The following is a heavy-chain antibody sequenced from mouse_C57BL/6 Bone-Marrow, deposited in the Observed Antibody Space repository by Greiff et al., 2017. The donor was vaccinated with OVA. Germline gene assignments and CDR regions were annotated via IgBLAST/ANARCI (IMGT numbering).Heavy chain of an antibody. CDR3: ARRRIYDYVLYWYFDV. J-gene: IGHJ1*03. D-gene: IGHD2-4*01. CDR1: GYTFTSYT. CDR2: INPSSGYT. V-gene: IGHV1-4*01. Sequence: QVQLQQSGAELARPGASVKMSCKASGYTFTSYTMHWVKQRPGQGLEWIGYINPSSGYTKYNQKFKDKATLTADKSSSTAYMQQSSLTSEDSSVYYCARRRIYDYVLYWYFDVWGTGTTVTVSS.